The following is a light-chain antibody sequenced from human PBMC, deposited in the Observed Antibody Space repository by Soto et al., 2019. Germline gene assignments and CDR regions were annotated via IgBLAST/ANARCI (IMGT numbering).Light chain of an antibody. CDR2: EDN. CDR1: SGSIASNY. Sequence: NFMLTQPHSVSDSPGKTVIISCTRSSGSIASNYVQWYQHRPASSPTTVIYEDNQRPPGVPARCSGSIDSSYNAAPLTISGQANEDEADYFCQSYNATNQVFGGGTKLTVL. J-gene: IGLJ3*02. V-gene: IGLV6-57*01. CDR3: QSYNATNQV.